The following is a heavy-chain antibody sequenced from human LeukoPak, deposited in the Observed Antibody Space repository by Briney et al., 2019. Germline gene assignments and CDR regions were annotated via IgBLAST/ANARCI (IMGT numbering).Heavy chain of an antibody. J-gene: IGHJ3*02. V-gene: IGHV4-61*08. D-gene: IGHD3-22*01. CDR2: IYYSGST. Sequence: SETLSLTRIVSRGSISSGDYYWSWIRHPPGKGLEWIGYIYYSGSTNYNPSLKSRVTISVDPSKNQFSLKLSSVTAADTAVYYCARPGYYDSSGYFAFDIWGQGTMVTVSS. CDR1: RGSISSGDYY. CDR3: ARPGYYDSSGYFAFDI.